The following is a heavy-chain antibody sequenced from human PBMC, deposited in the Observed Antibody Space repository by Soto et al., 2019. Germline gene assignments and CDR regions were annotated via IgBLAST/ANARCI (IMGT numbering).Heavy chain of an antibody. CDR2: IYPGDSDT. CDR3: ARGKRTYYYGSGENSDYYCDFKAV. D-gene: IGHD3-10*01. CDR1: GYSFTSYW. J-gene: IGHJ6*03. Sequence: GESLKISCKGSGYSFTSYWIGWVRQMPGKGLEWMGIIYPGDSDTRYSPSFQGQVTISADKSISTAYLQWSSLKASDTAMYYCARGKRTYYYGSGENSDYYCDFKAVWGKGTTVTVSS. V-gene: IGHV5-51*01.